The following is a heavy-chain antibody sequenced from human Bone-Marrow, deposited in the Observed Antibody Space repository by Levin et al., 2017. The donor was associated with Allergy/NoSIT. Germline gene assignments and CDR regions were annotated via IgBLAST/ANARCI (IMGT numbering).Heavy chain of an antibody. CDR3: ASLQYGDYGDDY. CDR2: ITSGGHA. Sequence: SGGSLRLSCAASGFSFSTYSMNWVRQAPGQGLEWVSAITSGGHAFYPDSVRGRFTISRDNARNSLFLQMNSLRAEDTAIYYCASLQYGDYGDDYWGQGTLVTVSS. CDR1: GFSFSTYS. J-gene: IGHJ4*02. D-gene: IGHD4-17*01. V-gene: IGHV3-21*06.